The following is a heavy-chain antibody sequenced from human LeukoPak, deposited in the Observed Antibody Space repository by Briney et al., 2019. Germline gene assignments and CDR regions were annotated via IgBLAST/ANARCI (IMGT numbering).Heavy chain of an antibody. V-gene: IGHV4-39*07. J-gene: IGHJ4*02. CDR2: IYYSGST. CDR3: ARELQLWIVGAITDY. CDR1: GGSISSSSYY. D-gene: IGHD1-26*01. Sequence: SETLSLTCTVSGGSISSSSYYWGWIRQPPGKGLEWIGSIYYSGSTYYNPSLKSRVTISVDTSKNQFSLKLSSVTAADTAVYYCARELQLWIVGAITDYWGQGTLVTVSS.